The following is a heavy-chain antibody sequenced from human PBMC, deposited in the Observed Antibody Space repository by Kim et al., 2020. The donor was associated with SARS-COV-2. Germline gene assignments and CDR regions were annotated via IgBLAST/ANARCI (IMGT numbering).Heavy chain of an antibody. V-gene: IGHV1-3*01. D-gene: IGHD3-10*01. J-gene: IGHJ4*02. CDR3: ASGGSVGDFDY. Sequence: KFQGRVTITRDTSASTAYMELSSLRSEDTAVYYCASGGSVGDFDYWGQGTLVTVSS.